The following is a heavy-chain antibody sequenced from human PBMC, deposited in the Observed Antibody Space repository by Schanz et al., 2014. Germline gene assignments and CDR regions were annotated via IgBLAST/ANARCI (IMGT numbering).Heavy chain of an antibody. V-gene: IGHV1-2*06. J-gene: IGHJ4*02. CDR2: INPGPGGA. CDR3: ARKGMPPIWSGYPYFFDF. CDR1: GYTFTGHY. D-gene: IGHD3-3*01. Sequence: QIQLVQSGPEVKEPGASVMVSCKASGYTFTGHYIQWVRQAPGQGLEWMGRINPGPGGATYAQNFRGRVTMTRDTSITTAYMELSNLGSDDTAVYYCARKGMPPIWSGYPYFFDFWGQGTLVTVSS.